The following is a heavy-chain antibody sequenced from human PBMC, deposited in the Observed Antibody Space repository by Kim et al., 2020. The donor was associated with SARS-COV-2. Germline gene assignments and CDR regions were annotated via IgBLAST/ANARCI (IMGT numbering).Heavy chain of an antibody. CDR3: AREYYGDNHLDY. CDR1: GFTFSSYE. Sequence: GGSLRLSCAASGFTFSSYEMNWVRQAPGKGLEWVSYISSSGSTIYYADSVKGRFTISRDNAKNSLYLQMNSLRAEDTAVYYCAREYYGDNHLDYWGQGTLVTVSS. CDR2: ISSSGSTI. V-gene: IGHV3-48*03. D-gene: IGHD4-17*01. J-gene: IGHJ4*02.